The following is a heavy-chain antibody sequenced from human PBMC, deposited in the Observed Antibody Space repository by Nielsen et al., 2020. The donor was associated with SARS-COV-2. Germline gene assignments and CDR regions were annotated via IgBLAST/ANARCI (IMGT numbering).Heavy chain of an antibody. Sequence: ASVKVSCKASGYTFTSYAMHWVRQAPGQRLEWMGWINAGNGNTKYSQKFQGRVTMTRDTSISTAYMELSRLRSDDTAVYYCARAARLRGGTWFDPWGQGTLVTVSS. V-gene: IGHV1-3*01. CDR1: GYTFTSYA. D-gene: IGHD5-12*01. CDR2: INAGNGNT. CDR3: ARAARLRGGTWFDP. J-gene: IGHJ5*02.